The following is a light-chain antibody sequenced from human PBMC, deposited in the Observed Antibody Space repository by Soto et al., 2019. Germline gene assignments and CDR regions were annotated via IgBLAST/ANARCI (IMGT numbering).Light chain of an antibody. CDR3: CSYAGSSYV. CDR1: SSDVGTYNL. CDR2: EVT. Sequence: QSVLTQPASVSGSPGQSITISCTGSSSDVGTYNLVSWYQQHPGEAPKLMIYEVTKRPSGVSYRFSGSKSGNTASLTISGLQAEDEADCYCCSYAGSSYVFGTGTKVTVL. J-gene: IGLJ1*01. V-gene: IGLV2-23*02.